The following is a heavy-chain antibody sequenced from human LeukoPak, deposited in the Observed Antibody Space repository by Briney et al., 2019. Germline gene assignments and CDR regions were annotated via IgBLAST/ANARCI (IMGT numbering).Heavy chain of an antibody. J-gene: IGHJ3*02. CDR2: SDPEDGET. Sequence: ASVKVSCKVSGYTLTELSMHWVRQAPGKGLEWMGGSDPEDGETIYAQKFQGRVTMTEDTSTDTAYMELSSLRSEDTAVYYCATDRSIVGAYDAFDIWGQATMVTVSS. V-gene: IGHV1-24*01. CDR3: ATDRSIVGAYDAFDI. CDR1: GYTLTELS. D-gene: IGHD1-26*01.